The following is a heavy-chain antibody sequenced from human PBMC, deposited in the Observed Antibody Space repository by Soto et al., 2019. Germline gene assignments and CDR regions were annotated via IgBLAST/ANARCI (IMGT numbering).Heavy chain of an antibody. V-gene: IGHV3-48*02. D-gene: IGHD6-13*01. CDR1: GFTFSSYS. CDR3: ARGSSNWAYYFDF. CDR2: ITSSGTTV. J-gene: IGHJ4*02. Sequence: GGSLRLSCAASGFTFSSYSMNWVRQAPGKGLEWVSYITSSGTTVYYADSVRGRFTISRDNAKNSLYLQMNSLRDDDTAVYYCARGSSNWAYYFDFWGQGTLVTVSS.